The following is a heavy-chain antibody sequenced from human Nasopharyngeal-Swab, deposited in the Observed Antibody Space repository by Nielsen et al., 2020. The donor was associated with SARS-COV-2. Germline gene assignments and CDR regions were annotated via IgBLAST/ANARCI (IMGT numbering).Heavy chain of an antibody. J-gene: IGHJ5*02. CDR2: INPGGGSA. CDR3: ARGGDPKEVVAATDCFDP. D-gene: IGHD2-15*01. V-gene: IGHV1-46*01. Sequence: WVRQAPGQGLEWMGIINPGGGSARYSQNFQGRVTMTRDTSTSTVYMELSRLRSEDTAVYYCARGGDPKEVVAATDCFDPWGQGTLVTVS.